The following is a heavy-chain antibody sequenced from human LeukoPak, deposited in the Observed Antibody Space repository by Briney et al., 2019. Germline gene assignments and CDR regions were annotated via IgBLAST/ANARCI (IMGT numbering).Heavy chain of an antibody. CDR1: GFTFGDYA. CDR3: TREGPDIYYYYGMDV. CDR2: IRSKAYGGTT. Sequence: GGSLGLSCTASGFTFGDYAMSWFRQAPGKGLEWVGFIRSKAYGGTTEYAASVKGRFTISRDDSKSIAYLQMNSLKTEDTAVYYCTREGPDIYYYYGMDVWGQGTTVTVSS. J-gene: IGHJ6*02. D-gene: IGHD3-9*01. V-gene: IGHV3-49*03.